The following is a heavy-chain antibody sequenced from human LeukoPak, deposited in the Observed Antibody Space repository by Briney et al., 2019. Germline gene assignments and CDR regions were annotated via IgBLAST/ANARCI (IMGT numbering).Heavy chain of an antibody. CDR1: GFIFSDYY. CDR2: ISSSGSTM. J-gene: IGHJ4*02. V-gene: IGHV3-11*01. Sequence: GGSLRLSCAASGFIFSDYYMSWIRQAPGKGREWVSYISSSGSTMYYTDSVKGRFTISRDNAKGSLYLQMNSLRAEDTAVYYCARDPGSGYEEHFDYWGQGTLVTVSS. CDR3: ARDPGSGYEEHFDY. D-gene: IGHD5-12*01.